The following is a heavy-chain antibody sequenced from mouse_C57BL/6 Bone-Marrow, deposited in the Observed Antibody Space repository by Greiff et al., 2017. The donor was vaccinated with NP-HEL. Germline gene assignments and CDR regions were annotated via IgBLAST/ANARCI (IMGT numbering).Heavy chain of an antibody. CDR2: IDPSDSYT. CDR1: GYTFTSYW. Sequence: VQLQQPGAELVMPGASVKLSCKASGYTFTSYWMHWVKQRPGQGLEWIGEIDPSDSYTNYNQKFKGKSTLTVDKSSSTAYMQLSSLTSGDSAVYYCERDSNYFDWYFDVWGTGTTVTVSS. D-gene: IGHD2-5*01. V-gene: IGHV1-69*01. CDR3: ERDSNYFDWYFDV. J-gene: IGHJ1*03.